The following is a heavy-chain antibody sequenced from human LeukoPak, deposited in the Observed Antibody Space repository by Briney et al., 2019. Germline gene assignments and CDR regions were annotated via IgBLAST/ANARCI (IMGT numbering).Heavy chain of an antibody. D-gene: IGHD2-2*01. CDR3: AKDRGGRLGYCTSTSCYDGMDV. V-gene: IGHV3-23*01. CDR1: GFTFSSYA. J-gene: IGHJ6*02. CDR2: ITGSGGTT. Sequence: EGSLRLSCAASGFTFSSYAMSWVRQAPGKGLEWVSGITGSGGTTSYADSVKGRFTISRDNSKDTLYLQLNSLRAEDTAVYYCAKDRGGRLGYCTSTSCYDGMDVWGQGTTVTVSS.